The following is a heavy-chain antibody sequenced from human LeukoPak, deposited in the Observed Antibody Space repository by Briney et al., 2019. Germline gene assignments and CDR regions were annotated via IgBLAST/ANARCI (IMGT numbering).Heavy chain of an antibody. D-gene: IGHD1-26*01. CDR3: ARPGRGSYTPFDC. J-gene: IGHJ4*02. V-gene: IGHV1-46*01. CDR1: GYTFTNYY. Sequence: ASVKVSCKASGYTFTNYYMHWVRQAPGQGLEWMGIINPSGGTTSYAQKFQGRVTMTRDTSTNTVYMELSSLRSEDTAVYYCARPGRGSYTPFDCWGQGTLVTVSS. CDR2: INPSGGTT.